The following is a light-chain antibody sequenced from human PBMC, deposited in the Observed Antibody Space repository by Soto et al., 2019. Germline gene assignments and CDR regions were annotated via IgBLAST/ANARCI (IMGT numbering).Light chain of an antibody. Sequence: DILLTQSPSFLSASVGERVTITCRASQDISNYLAWYQQKPGKAPKFLIYGTSTLQSGVPSRFSGSGSGTDFLLTISRLQPEDFATYYCQQVNSYPFTFGGGTKVEIK. CDR3: QQVNSYPFT. CDR1: QDISNY. V-gene: IGKV1-9*01. J-gene: IGKJ4*01. CDR2: GTS.